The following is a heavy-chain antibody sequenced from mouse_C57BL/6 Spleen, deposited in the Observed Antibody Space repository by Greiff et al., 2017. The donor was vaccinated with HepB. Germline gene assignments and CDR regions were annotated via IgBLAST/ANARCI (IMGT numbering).Heavy chain of an antibody. J-gene: IGHJ1*03. Sequence: QVQLQQSGAELVKPGASVKMSCKASGYTFTSYWITWVKQRPGQGLEWIGDIYPGSGSTNYNEKFKSKATLTVDTSSSTAYMQLSSLTSEDSAVYYCARSLRYHLGWYFDVWGTGTTVTVSS. V-gene: IGHV1-55*01. D-gene: IGHD1-1*01. CDR1: GYTFTSYW. CDR3: ARSLRYHLGWYFDV. CDR2: IYPGSGST.